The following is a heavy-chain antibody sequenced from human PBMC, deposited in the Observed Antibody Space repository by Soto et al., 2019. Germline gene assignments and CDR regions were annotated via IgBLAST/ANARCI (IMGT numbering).Heavy chain of an antibody. D-gene: IGHD5-12*01. V-gene: IGHV2-5*02. CDR3: AHGTATTDGRAFDI. J-gene: IGHJ3*02. CDR1: GFSLSSSGVG. Sequence: QITLKESGPTLVKPTQTLTLTCTFSGFSLSSSGVGVGWIRQPPGKALEWLALLYWDDDKRYSPSLKSRLTITKDTSKNQVVLTRTNMDPVDTATYYCAHGTATTDGRAFDIWGQGTMVTVSS. CDR2: LYWDDDK.